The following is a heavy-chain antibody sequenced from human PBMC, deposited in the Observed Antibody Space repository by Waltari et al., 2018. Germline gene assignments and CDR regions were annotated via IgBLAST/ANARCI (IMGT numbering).Heavy chain of an antibody. D-gene: IGHD3-16*02. CDR3: ARIISGSYPSSDAFDI. Sequence: QVQLVQSGAEVKKPGASVKVSCKASGYPFIPYDINWVRQAPGQGLEWMGWVTPNSGHAGYSQRFQGRVTMTRDTSTSTAYMELSSLRSEDTAVYYCARIISGSYPSSDAFDIWGQGTRVTVSS. CDR1: GYPFIPYD. V-gene: IGHV1-8*01. J-gene: IGHJ3*02. CDR2: VTPNSGHA.